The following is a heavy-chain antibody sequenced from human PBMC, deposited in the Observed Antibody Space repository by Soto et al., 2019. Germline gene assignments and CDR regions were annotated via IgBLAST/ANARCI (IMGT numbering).Heavy chain of an antibody. CDR3: ARANRDDAFDI. CDR1: GFTFSRYW. CDR2: INSDGSST. Sequence: GGSLRLSCAASGFTFSRYWMHWVRQAPGKGLVWVSRINSDGSSTSYADSVKGRFAISRDNAKNTLYLQMNSLRAEDTAVYYCARANRDDAFDIWGQGTMVTVSS. V-gene: IGHV3-74*01. J-gene: IGHJ3*02.